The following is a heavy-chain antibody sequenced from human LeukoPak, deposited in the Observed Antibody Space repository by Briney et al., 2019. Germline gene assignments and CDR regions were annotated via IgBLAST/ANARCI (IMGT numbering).Heavy chain of an antibody. CDR3: ARIRGGWYIDY. J-gene: IGHJ4*02. V-gene: IGHV3-21*04. Sequence: GGSLRLSCAASGFTFSSNSMNWVRQAPGKGREWGSSISSSSSYIYYADSVKGRFTISRDNSKNTLYLQMNSLRAEDTAVYYCARIRGGWYIDYWGQGTLVTVSS. CDR2: ISSSSSYI. D-gene: IGHD3-10*01. CDR1: GFTFSSNS.